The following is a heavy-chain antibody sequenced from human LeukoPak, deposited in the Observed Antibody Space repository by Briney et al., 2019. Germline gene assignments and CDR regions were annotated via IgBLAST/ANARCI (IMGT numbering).Heavy chain of an antibody. CDR2: MNPNSGNT. CDR3: ARGGGYCSGGSCYWSNWFDP. Sequence: ASVKVSCKASGYTFTSYDINWVRQATGQGLEWMGWMNPNSGNTGYAQKFQGRVTMTRNTSISTAYMELSSLRSEDTAVYYCARGGGYCSGGSCYWSNWFDPWGQGTLVTVSS. V-gene: IGHV1-8*01. J-gene: IGHJ5*02. CDR1: GYTFTSYD. D-gene: IGHD2-15*01.